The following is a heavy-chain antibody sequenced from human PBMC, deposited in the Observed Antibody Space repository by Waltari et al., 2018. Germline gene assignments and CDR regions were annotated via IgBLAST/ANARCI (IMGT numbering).Heavy chain of an antibody. Sequence: QVQLVQSGAEVKKPGASVKVSCKASGDTCTSYGISWVRQAPGQGLEWMGWISAYNGNTNYAQKLQDRDPMTTATSTSTAYMELRSLRSYDTAVYYRARGGTVTTHNWFDPWGQGTLVTVSS. J-gene: IGHJ5*02. CDR1: GDTCTSYG. V-gene: IGHV1-18*01. CDR2: ISAYNGNT. CDR3: ARGGTVTTHNWFDP. D-gene: IGHD4-17*01.